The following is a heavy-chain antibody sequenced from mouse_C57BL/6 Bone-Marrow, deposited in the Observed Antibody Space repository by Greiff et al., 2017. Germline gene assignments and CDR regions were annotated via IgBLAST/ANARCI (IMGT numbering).Heavy chain of an antibody. V-gene: IGHV1-61*01. CDR3: AREWEYLDG. D-gene: IGHD4-1*01. CDR2: IYPTDSET. J-gene: IGHJ1*03. CDR1: GYTFTSYW. Sequence: QVQLQQPGAELVKPGSSVKLSCKASGYTFTSYWMDWVKQRPGQGLDWIGNIYPTDSETHYTQKFKGKATVTADKCSSTAYMQLSSLTSEDSAVYDCAREWEYLDGGGRGTTVTVTA.